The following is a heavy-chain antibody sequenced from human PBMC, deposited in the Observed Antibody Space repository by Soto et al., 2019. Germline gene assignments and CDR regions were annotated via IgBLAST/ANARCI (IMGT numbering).Heavy chain of an antibody. CDR2: ISGSGGST. CDR1: GFTFSSYA. Sequence: PGGSLRLSCAASGFTFSSYAMSWVRQAPGKGLEWVSAISGSGGSTYYADSVKGRFTISRDNSKNTLYLQMNSLRAEDTAVYYCAKRFRAADHPHYMDVWGKGTTVTVSS. J-gene: IGHJ6*03. D-gene: IGHD6-13*01. V-gene: IGHV3-23*01. CDR3: AKRFRAADHPHYMDV.